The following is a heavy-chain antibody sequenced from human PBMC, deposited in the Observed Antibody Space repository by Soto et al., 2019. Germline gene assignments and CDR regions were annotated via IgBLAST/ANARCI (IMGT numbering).Heavy chain of an antibody. J-gene: IGHJ3*02. V-gene: IGHV1-69*10. Sequence: ASVKVSCKASGGTFSSYAISWVRQAPGQWLEWMGGIIPILGIANYAQKFQGRVTITADKSTSTAYMELSSLRSEDTAVYYCASNDFWSGYYDAFDIWGQGTMVTVSS. D-gene: IGHD3-3*01. CDR1: GGTFSSYA. CDR2: IIPILGIA. CDR3: ASNDFWSGYYDAFDI.